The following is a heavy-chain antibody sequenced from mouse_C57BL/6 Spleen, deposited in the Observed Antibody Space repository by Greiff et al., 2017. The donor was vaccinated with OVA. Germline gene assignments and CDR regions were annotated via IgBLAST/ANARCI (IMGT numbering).Heavy chain of an antibody. CDR2: ISSGSSTL. CDR1: GFTFSDYG. Sequence: EVQGVESGGGLVKPGGSLKLSCAASGFTFSDYGMHWVRQAPEKGLEWVAYISSGSSTLYYADTVKGRFTISRDNAKNTLFLQMTSLRSEDTAMYYCAREKNYGSSYVAYWGQGTLVTVSA. J-gene: IGHJ3*01. V-gene: IGHV5-17*01. CDR3: AREKNYGSSYVAY. D-gene: IGHD1-1*01.